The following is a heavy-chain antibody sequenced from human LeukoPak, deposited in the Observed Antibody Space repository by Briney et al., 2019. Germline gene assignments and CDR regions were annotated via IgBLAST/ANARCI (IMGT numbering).Heavy chain of an antibody. D-gene: IGHD3-22*01. V-gene: IGHV3-74*01. CDR1: GFTLSTYW. CDR2: INSDGRDT. J-gene: IGHJ3*02. CDR3: ARSFADSSGYHYVDSFDI. Sequence: GGSLRLSCAASGFTLSTYWMHWVRQAPGKGLVWVSRINSDGRDTSCAASVKGRFTISRDNAKNTLYLQMNSLRAEDTAVYYCARSFADSSGYHYVDSFDIWGRGTMVTVSS.